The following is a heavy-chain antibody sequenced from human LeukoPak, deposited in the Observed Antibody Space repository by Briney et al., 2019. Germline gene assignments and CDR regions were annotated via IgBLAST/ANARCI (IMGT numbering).Heavy chain of an antibody. V-gene: IGHV4-4*02. CDR3: VRETATYYYDSRGYYRQIEVFDI. CDR1: GGSISSSNW. D-gene: IGHD3-22*01. J-gene: IGHJ3*02. CDR2: VYYSGRT. Sequence: SGTLSLTCAVSGGSISSSNWWSWIRQPPGQGLEWIGNVYYSGRTAYNPSLKSRVTISVDISKNQFSLQLNSVTAADTAVYYCVRETATYYYDSRGYYRQIEVFDIWGQGTPVIVSS.